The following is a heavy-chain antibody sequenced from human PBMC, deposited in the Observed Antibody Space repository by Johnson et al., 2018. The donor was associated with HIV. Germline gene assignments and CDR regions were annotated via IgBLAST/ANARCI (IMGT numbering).Heavy chain of an antibody. CDR1: GFTVSSNY. J-gene: IGHJ3*02. D-gene: IGHD3-10*01. CDR2: IYSGGST. CDR3: ANTSPGSGSFGAFDI. Sequence: MLLVESGGGVVRRGGSLRLSCAASGFTVSSNYMTWVRQAPGKGLEWVSVIYSGGSTYYADSVKGRFSVSRDNSKNTLYLQMNSLRAEDTAVYYCANTSPGSGSFGAFDIWGQGTMVTVSS. V-gene: IGHV3-66*02.